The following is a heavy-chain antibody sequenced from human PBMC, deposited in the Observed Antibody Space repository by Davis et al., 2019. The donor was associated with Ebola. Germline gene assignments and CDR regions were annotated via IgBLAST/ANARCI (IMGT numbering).Heavy chain of an antibody. CDR3: ARSAAQYFYDGSNYHSTAGTDFDY. V-gene: IGHV4-59*01. CDR2: IYYSGFT. CDR1: GGSISSYY. Sequence: ESLKISCTVSGGSISSYYWSWIRQPPGKGLEWIGYIYYSGFTNYNPSLKSRVTTSIDTSKNEFSLKLTSVTAADTAVYYCARSAAQYFYDGSNYHSTAGTDFDYWGQGTLVTVSS. J-gene: IGHJ4*02. D-gene: IGHD3-22*01.